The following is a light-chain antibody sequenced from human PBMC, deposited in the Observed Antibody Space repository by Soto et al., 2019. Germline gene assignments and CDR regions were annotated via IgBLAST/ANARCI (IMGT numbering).Light chain of an antibody. CDR2: DNN. V-gene: IGLV1-51*01. Sequence: QAVLTQPPSASGTPGQRVTISCSGSGSNIGNHYVSWYQQHPGTAPKLLIHDNNERPSGIPDRFSGSKSGTSATLGITGLQTGDEADYYCGTWDSSLSAVIFGGGTKLTVL. J-gene: IGLJ2*01. CDR3: GTWDSSLSAVI. CDR1: GSNIGNHY.